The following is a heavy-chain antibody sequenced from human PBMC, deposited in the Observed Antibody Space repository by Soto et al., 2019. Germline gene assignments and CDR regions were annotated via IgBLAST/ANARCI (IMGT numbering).Heavy chain of an antibody. CDR1: GVTFSTYT. V-gene: IGHV3-21*01. CDR3: VREDGKVGTNSAFDY. Sequence: GGSLTLSXASSGVTFSTYTMNWVRQAPGKGLEWVASINGRGNYIYYAESVKGRFTISRDNAKNSLYLQMDRLRAEDTALYYCVREDGKVGTNSAFDYWGLGALVTVSS. J-gene: IGHJ4*02. D-gene: IGHD1-26*01. CDR2: INGRGNYI.